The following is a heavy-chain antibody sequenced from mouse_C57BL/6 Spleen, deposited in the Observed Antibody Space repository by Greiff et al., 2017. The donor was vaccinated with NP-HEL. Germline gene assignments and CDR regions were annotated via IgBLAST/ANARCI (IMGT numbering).Heavy chain of an antibody. CDR2: IRNKANGYTT. V-gene: IGHV7-3*01. Sequence: EVQLMESGGGLVQPGGSLSLSCAASGFTFTDYYMSWVRQPPGKALEWLGFIRNKANGYTTEYSASVKGRFTISRDNSQSILYLQMNALRAEDSATYYCARSSYDGPYFDYWGQGTTLTVSS. CDR1: GFTFTDYY. J-gene: IGHJ2*01. CDR3: ARSSYDGPYFDY. D-gene: IGHD2-3*01.